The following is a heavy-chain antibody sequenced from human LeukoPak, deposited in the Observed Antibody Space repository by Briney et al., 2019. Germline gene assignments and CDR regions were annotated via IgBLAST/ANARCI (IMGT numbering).Heavy chain of an antibody. CDR1: GDSISGSNYH. CDR2: VHRSGRA. J-gene: IGHJ5*02. Sequence: SETLSLTCTVSGDSISGSNYHWGWIGQPPGMGLEWLRNVHRSGRAYYNESLRGRTTISVDTSKNQFSLRLASMTTADTAVYYCAREPDAWGQGTLVTVSS. CDR3: AREPDA. V-gene: IGHV4-39*07.